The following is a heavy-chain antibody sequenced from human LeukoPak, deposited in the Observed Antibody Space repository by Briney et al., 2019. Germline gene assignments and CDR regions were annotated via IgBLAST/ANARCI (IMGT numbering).Heavy chain of an antibody. D-gene: IGHD7-27*01. CDR1: GGSISNYY. V-gene: IGHV4-59*12. CDR2: ILYSGTT. Sequence: SETLSLTCTVSGGSISNYYWSWIRQPAGKGLEWTGHILYSGTTNYNPSLKSRVTISVDKSKKQFSLNLSSVTASDTVVYYCARAVLGYLYAFDIWGQGTMVSVS. J-gene: IGHJ3*02. CDR3: ARAVLGYLYAFDI.